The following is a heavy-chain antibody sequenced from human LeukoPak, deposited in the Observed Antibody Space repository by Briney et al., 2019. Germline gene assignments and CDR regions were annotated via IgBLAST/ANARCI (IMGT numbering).Heavy chain of an antibody. Sequence: GGSLRPSCAASGFTFSSYAMNWVRQAPGKGLEWVSGLSGSGGATYYVDSVKGRFTISRDNSKNTLYLQMNSLRAEDTAVYYCAKDLRKDPNWFDPWGQGTLVTVSS. CDR3: AKDLRKDPNWFDP. CDR1: GFTFSSYA. CDR2: LSGSGGAT. J-gene: IGHJ5*02. V-gene: IGHV3-23*01.